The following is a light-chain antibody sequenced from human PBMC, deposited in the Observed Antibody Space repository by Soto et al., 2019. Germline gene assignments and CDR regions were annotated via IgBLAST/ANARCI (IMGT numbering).Light chain of an antibody. CDR1: QTVSSTY. J-gene: IGKJ1*01. CDR2: GAS. Sequence: IVFTQSPGTLSLSPGETATLSCRASQTVSSTYLAWYQHKPGRAPRLLIDGASSRAAGIPDRFRGSGSGTDFTLTISRLEPEDLAVYYCQQYDYLVTFGQGTKVDIK. V-gene: IGKV3-20*01. CDR3: QQYDYLVT.